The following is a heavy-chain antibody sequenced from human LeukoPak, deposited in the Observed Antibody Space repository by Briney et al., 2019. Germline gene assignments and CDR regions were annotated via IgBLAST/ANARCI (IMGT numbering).Heavy chain of an antibody. CDR1: GYTFTDCD. CDR3: ARDYYGSGSYSRDY. CDR2: MKPSTGVT. D-gene: IGHD3-10*01. J-gene: IGHJ4*02. V-gene: IGHV1-2*02. Sequence: ASVKVSCKASGYTFTDCDIHWVRQAPGQGLQWMGWMKPSTGVTNYAQEFQGRVTMTRDTSVGTAHMELNWLTPDDTALYYCARDYYGSGSYSRDYWGQGTLVTVSS.